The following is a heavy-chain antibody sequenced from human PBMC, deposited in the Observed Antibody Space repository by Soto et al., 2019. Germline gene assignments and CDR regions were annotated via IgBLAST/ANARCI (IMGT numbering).Heavy chain of an antibody. J-gene: IGHJ4*02. CDR3: AGATGWEIQIDY. Sequence: GGSLRLSCAASGFTFSSYAMHWVRQAPGKGLEWVAVISYDGSNKYYADSVKGRFTISRDNSKNTLYLQMNSLRAEDTAVYYCAGATGWEIQIDYWGQGTLVTVSS. D-gene: IGHD3-9*01. CDR1: GFTFSSYA. CDR2: ISYDGSNK. V-gene: IGHV3-30-3*01.